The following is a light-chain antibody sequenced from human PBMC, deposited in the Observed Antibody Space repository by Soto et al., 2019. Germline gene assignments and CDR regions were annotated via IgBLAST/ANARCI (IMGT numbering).Light chain of an antibody. CDR3: QQYVNSPWT. J-gene: IGKJ1*01. CDR1: PGVGDGF. CDR2: DAS. V-gene: IGKV3-20*01. Sequence: EIVLTQSPGTLSLSPGERATLSCRASPGVGDGFLAWYQQKPGQAPRLLLYDASSRATGVPDRFSGSGSGADYTLTISRLEPEDFAVFYCQQYVNSPWTFGQGTKVEIK.